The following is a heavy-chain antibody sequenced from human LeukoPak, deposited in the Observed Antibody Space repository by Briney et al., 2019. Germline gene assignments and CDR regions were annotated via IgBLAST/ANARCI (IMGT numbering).Heavy chain of an antibody. Sequence: XXTLSLTCTVXXGSISSYYWSWIRQPPGKGLEWIGYIYYSGSTNYNPSLKSRVTISVDTSKNQFSLKLSSVTAADTAVYYYARHGKIGSSPLFYYYYYGMDVWGQGTTVTVSS. J-gene: IGHJ6*02. V-gene: IGHV4-59*08. D-gene: IGHD1-26*01. CDR1: XGSISSYY. CDR3: ARHGKIGSSPLFYYYYYGMDV. CDR2: IYYSGST.